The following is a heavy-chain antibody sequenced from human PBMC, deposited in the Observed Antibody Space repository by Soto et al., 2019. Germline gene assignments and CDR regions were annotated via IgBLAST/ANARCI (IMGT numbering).Heavy chain of an antibody. V-gene: IGHV1-69*02. CDR2: IIPILGIA. CDR3: ASISRSGGPIAY. D-gene: IGHD2-15*01. J-gene: IGHJ4*02. CDR1: GGTFSSYT. Sequence: GASVKVSCKASGGTFSSYTISWVRQAPGQGLEWMGRIIPILGIANYAQKFQGRVTITADKSTSTAYMELSSLRSEDTAVYYCASISRSGGPIAYWGQGTLVNVSS.